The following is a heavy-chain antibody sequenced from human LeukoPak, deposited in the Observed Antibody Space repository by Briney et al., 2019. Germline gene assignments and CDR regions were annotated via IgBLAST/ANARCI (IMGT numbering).Heavy chain of an antibody. V-gene: IGHV1-18*04. J-gene: IGHJ4*02. CDR3: ARDPDYDILTGFDY. D-gene: IGHD3-9*01. CDR2: ISAYNGNT. Sequence: ASVKVSCKASGYTFTSYGISWVRQAPGQGLEWMGWISAYNGNTNYAQKLQGRVTMTTDTSTSTAYMELRSLRSDDTAVYYCARDPDYDILTGFDYWGQGTLVTVSS. CDR1: GYTFTSYG.